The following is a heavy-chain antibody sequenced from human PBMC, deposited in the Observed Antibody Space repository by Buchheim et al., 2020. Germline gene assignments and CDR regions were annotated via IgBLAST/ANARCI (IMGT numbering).Heavy chain of an antibody. J-gene: IGHJ4*02. D-gene: IGHD6-13*01. CDR1: GYSFTSHW. Sequence: EVQLVQSGAEVRKPGESLKISCKGSGYSFTSHWIGWVRQMPGKGPEWMGIIFPADSDTRYSPSFQGRITISADMSINPAYLHWSSLEASDTAIYYCARPNSAAGSYFDYWGQGTL. CDR3: ARPNSAAGSYFDY. V-gene: IGHV5-51*01. CDR2: IFPADSDT.